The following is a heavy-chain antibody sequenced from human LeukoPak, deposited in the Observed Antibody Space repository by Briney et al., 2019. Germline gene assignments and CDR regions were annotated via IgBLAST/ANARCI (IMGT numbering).Heavy chain of an antibody. V-gene: IGHV4-59*08. CDR3: ARHFFVGAEDAFDI. CDR2: IYYGGST. J-gene: IGHJ3*02. D-gene: IGHD2/OR15-2a*01. CDR1: GGSISSYY. Sequence: SETLPLTCTVSGGSISSYYWSWIRQPPGKGLEWIGYIYYGGSTKYDPSLKSRVTISVDTSKNQFSLKLSSVTAADTAVYYCARHFFVGAEDAFDIWGQGTMVTVSS.